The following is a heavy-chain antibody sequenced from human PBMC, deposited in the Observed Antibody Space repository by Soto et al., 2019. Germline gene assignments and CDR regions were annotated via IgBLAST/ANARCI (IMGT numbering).Heavy chain of an antibody. Sequence: QVQLVQSGAEVKKPGASVKVSCKASGYTFTSYDINWVRQATGQGLEWMGWMNPNSGNTVYAQKFQGRVTMTRNTSISTANMELSSLRAEDTVVYYCARELAYSLDYWGQGTLVTVSS. CDR1: GYTFTSYD. D-gene: IGHD2-15*01. J-gene: IGHJ4*02. CDR2: MNPNSGNT. V-gene: IGHV1-8*01. CDR3: ARELAYSLDY.